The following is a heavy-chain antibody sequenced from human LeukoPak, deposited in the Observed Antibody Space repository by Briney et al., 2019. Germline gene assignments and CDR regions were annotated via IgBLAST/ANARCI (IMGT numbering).Heavy chain of an antibody. CDR2: IRSKTYGGTT. D-gene: IGHD6-6*01. V-gene: IGHV3-71*01. J-gene: IGHJ4*02. CDR1: GFTFSNAW. Sequence: GGSLRLSCAASGFTFSNAWMSWVRQAPGKGLEWVGHIRSKTYGGTTEYATTIKGRFTISRDDSKSIAYLQMNSLRAEDTAVYYCAKWGSSQPFDYWGQGTLVTVSS. CDR3: AKWGSSQPFDY.